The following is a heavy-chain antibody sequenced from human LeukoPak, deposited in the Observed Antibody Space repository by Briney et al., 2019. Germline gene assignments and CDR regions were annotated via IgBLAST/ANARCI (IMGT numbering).Heavy chain of an antibody. V-gene: IGHV1-2*04. J-gene: IGHJ5*02. CDR2: INPNSGGT. D-gene: IGHD3-10*01. Sequence: ASVKVSCKASGYTFTGYYMHWVRQAPGQGLEWMGWINPNSGGTNYVQKFQGWVTMTRDTSISTAYMELSRLRSDDTAVYYCARGSSRGYYGSGSYYGYNWFDPWGQGTLVTVSS. CDR3: ARGSSRGYYGSGSYYGYNWFDP. CDR1: GYTFTGYY.